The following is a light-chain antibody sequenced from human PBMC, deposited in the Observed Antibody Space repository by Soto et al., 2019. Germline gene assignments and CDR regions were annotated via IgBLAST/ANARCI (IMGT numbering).Light chain of an antibody. V-gene: IGKV3-20*01. CDR3: QHYDSSPT. J-gene: IGKJ2*01. CDR1: QSVSSNY. Sequence: EVVLTQSPGTLSLSPGEGATLSCRASQSVSSNYLAWYQQKPGQAPRLLIYGASSRAAGSPGKFSGSGSGADFTLTISRLEPEDFAVYFCQHYDSSPTFGLGTKVEIK. CDR2: GAS.